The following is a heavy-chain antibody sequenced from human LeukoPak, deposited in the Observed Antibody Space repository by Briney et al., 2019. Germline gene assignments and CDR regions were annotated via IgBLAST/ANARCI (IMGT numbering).Heavy chain of an antibody. D-gene: IGHD6-13*01. V-gene: IGHV3-30*12. J-gene: IGHJ4*02. CDR1: RFTFSSYG. Sequence: GGSLRLSCAASRFTFSSYGMHWVRQAPGKGLEWVAYIQYDGSNEQYADSVKGRFTISRDNAKNTVYLQMNSLRAEDTAVYYCGRGGKVEQLVLARWGQGSLVTVSS. CDR3: GRGGKVEQLVLAR. CDR2: IQYDGSNE.